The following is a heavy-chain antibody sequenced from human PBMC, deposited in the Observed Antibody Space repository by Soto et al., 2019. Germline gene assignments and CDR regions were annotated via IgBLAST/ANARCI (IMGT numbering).Heavy chain of an antibody. D-gene: IGHD2-2*01. V-gene: IGHV3-48*01. CDR2: ISSSSSTI. CDR3: ARGKGVVPAAMFDY. J-gene: IGHJ4*02. Sequence: EVQLVESGGGLVQPGGSLRLSCAASGFTFSSYSMNWVRQAPGKGLEWVSYISSSSSTIYYADSVKGRFTISRDNAKNSLYLQMNSLRAEDTAVYYCARGKGVVPAAMFDYWGQGTLVTVSS. CDR1: GFTFSSYS.